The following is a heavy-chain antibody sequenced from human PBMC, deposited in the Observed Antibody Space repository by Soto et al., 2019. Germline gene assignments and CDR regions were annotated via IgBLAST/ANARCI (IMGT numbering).Heavy chain of an antibody. CDR1: GFTFRSFT. J-gene: IGHJ5*02. CDR2: ISSNSAYI. Sequence: GGSLRLSCAASGFTFRSFTMNWVRQAPGKGLEWVSTISSNSAYIYYTDALRGRFTISRDNAKNSLHLQMNSLRAEGTAVYYCTRDASRDSSARGWFDPWGPGTLVTVSS. D-gene: IGHD6-13*01. CDR3: TRDASRDSSARGWFDP. V-gene: IGHV3-21*01.